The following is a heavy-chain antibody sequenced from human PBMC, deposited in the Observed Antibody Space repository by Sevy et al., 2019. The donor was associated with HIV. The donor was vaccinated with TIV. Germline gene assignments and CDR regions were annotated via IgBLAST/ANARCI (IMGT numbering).Heavy chain of an antibody. CDR2: ISSSSYI. CDR1: GFTFSSYS. CDR3: ARDHCSGGSCLSYYYYYGMDV. V-gene: IGHV3-21*01. Sequence: GGSLRLSCAASGFTFSSYSMNWVRQAPGKVLEWVSSISSSSYIYYADSVKGRFTISRDNAKNSLYLQMNSLRAEDTAVYYCARDHCSGGSCLSYYYYYGMDVWGQGTTVTVSS. D-gene: IGHD2-15*01. J-gene: IGHJ6*02.